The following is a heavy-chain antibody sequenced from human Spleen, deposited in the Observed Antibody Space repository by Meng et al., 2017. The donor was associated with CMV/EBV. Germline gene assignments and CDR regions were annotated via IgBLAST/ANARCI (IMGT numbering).Heavy chain of an antibody. CDR2: IYYSGST. D-gene: IGHD3-10*01. CDR1: GGSISSSSYY. V-gene: IGHV4-39*07. Sequence: SETLSLTCTVSGGSISSSSYYWGWIRQPLGKGLEWIGSIYYSGSTYYNPSLKSRVTISVDTSKNQFSLKLSSVTAADTAIYYCARDKWFGEFLDDSWGQGTLVTVSS. CDR3: ARDKWFGEFLDDS. J-gene: IGHJ4*02.